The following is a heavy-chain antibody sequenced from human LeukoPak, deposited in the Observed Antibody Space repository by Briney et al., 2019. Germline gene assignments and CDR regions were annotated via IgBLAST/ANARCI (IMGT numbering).Heavy chain of an antibody. Sequence: PGGSLRLSCAASGFTFSSYSMIWVRQAPGKGLEWVSSISSSSSYIYYADSVKGRFTISRDNAKNSLYLQMNSLRAEDTAVYYCASEANYDILTGYYFSWGQGTLVTVSS. J-gene: IGHJ5*02. CDR3: ASEANYDILTGYYFS. CDR1: GFTFSSYS. V-gene: IGHV3-21*01. D-gene: IGHD3-9*01. CDR2: ISSSSSYI.